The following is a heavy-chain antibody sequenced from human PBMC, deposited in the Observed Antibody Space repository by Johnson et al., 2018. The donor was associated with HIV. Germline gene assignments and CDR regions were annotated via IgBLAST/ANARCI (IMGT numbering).Heavy chain of an antibody. CDR2: IYSGCST. CDR3: TRAGVGDSYGSWKAFDS. CDR1: GFILSRYV. J-gene: IGHJ3*02. D-gene: IGHD3-10*01. Sequence: VQSVESGGGVAQPGRYLRHSCAALGFILSRYVMHRVSQAPGKGLEWAPVIYSGCSTYHPDSARGRFTISRDNSKNTLYLQMNSLKFEDTAVYYCTRAGVGDSYGSWKAFDSCGQGTTVTVSS. V-gene: IGHV3-53*01.